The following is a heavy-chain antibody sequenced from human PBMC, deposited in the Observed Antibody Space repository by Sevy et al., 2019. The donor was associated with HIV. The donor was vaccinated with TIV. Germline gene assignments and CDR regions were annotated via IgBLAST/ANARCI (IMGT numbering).Heavy chain of an antibody. Sequence: GGSLRLSCAASGFTFSSYGMHWVRQAPGKGLEWVAFIRYDGSNKYYADSVKGRFTISRDISKNTLYLQMNSLGAEDTAVYYCAKDLCSSTSCYVYYYYYGMDVWGQGTTVTVSS. CDR2: IRYDGSNK. CDR1: GFTFSSYG. V-gene: IGHV3-30*02. J-gene: IGHJ6*02. D-gene: IGHD2-2*01. CDR3: AKDLCSSTSCYVYYYYYGMDV.